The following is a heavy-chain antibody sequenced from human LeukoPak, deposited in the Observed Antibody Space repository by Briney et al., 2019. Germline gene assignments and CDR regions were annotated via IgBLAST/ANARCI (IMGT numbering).Heavy chain of an antibody. D-gene: IGHD3/OR15-3a*01. CDR1: GGSISSGGYY. V-gene: IGHV4-30-2*01. J-gene: IGHJ4*02. CDR2: IYHSGST. Sequence: PSETLSLTCTVSGGSISSGGYYWSWIRQPPGKGLEWIGYIYHSGSTYYNPSLKSRVTISVDRSKNQFSQKLSSVTAADTAVYYCARWTSHGDYWGQGTLVTVSS. CDR3: ARWTSHGDY.